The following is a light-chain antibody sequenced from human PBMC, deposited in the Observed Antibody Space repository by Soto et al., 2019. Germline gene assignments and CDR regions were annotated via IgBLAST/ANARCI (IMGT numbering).Light chain of an antibody. CDR3: AAWDDTLSGLV. CDR2: RAD. CDR1: NSNIGSNY. J-gene: IGLJ2*01. V-gene: IGLV1-47*01. Sequence: QPVLTQPPSASGTPGQTVTISCSGRNSNIGSNYVYWYQQLPGTAPRLLMYRADQRPSGVPDRFSGSKSGTSASLAISGLRSEDEDDYYCAAWDDTLSGLVFGRGTKLTVL.